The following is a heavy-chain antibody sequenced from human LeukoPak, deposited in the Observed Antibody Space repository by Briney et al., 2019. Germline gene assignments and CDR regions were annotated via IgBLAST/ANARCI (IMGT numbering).Heavy chain of an antibody. CDR2: LSSDGSNK. V-gene: IGHV3-30*18. Sequence: PGGSLRLSCAASGFTFSNYGMHWVRQAPGKGLEWVAVLSSDGSNKYCADSVKGRFTISRDNSKNTLYLQMSSLRAEDTAVYYCAKGRSGSYLDAFDIWGQGTMVTVSS. D-gene: IGHD1-26*01. CDR3: AKGRSGSYLDAFDI. CDR1: GFTFSNYG. J-gene: IGHJ3*02.